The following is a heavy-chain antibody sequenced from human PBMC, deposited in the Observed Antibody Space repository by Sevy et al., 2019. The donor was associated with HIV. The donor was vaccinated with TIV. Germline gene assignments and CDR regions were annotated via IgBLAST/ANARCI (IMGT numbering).Heavy chain of an antibody. CDR2: IYPGYSDT. CDR3: ASRRGSYSTGFDY. J-gene: IGHJ4*02. CDR1: GYSCTSYW. V-gene: IGHV5-51*01. Sequence: GESLKISCKGSGYSCTSYWIGWVRQMPGKGLEWMGIIYPGYSDTRYSPSFQGQVTISADKSISTAYLQWSSLKASDTAMYYCASRRGSYSTGFDYWGQGTLVTVSS. D-gene: IGHD1-26*01.